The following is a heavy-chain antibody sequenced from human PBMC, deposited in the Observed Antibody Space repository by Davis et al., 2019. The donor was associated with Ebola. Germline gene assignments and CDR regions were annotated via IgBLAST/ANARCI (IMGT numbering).Heavy chain of an antibody. D-gene: IGHD6-19*01. CDR3: ARDFLPIAVAGSYYGMDV. J-gene: IGHJ6*04. CDR1: GFTFSSYS. V-gene: IGHV3-48*01. Sequence: GESLKISCAASGFTFSSYSMNWVRQAPGKGLEWVSYMSHSSNTIYYADSVKGRFTISRDNSKNTLYLQMNSLRAEDTAVYYCARDFLPIAVAGSYYGMDVWGKGTTVTVSS. CDR2: MSHSSNTI.